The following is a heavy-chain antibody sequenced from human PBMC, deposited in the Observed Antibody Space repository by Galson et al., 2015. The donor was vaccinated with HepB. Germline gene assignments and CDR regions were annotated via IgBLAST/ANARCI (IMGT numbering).Heavy chain of an antibody. CDR3: ARDQARLGELPRTYYFDY. D-gene: IGHD3-16*01. V-gene: IGHV3-30*04. CDR2: ISYDGSNK. Sequence: SLRLSCAASGFTFSSYAMHWVRQAPGKGLEWVAVAVISYDGSNKYYADSVKGRFTISRDNSKNTLYLQMNSLRAEDTAVYYCARDQARLGELPRTYYFDYWGQGILVTVAA. J-gene: IGHJ4*02. CDR1: GFTFSSYA.